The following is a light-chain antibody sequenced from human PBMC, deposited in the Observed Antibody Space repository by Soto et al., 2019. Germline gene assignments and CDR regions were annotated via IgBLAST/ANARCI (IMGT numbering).Light chain of an antibody. V-gene: IGLV2-14*01. Sequence: QSALAQPASVSESPGQPITISCAGTSSDVGGYNHVSWYQQHADKAPKLLIHEVSNRPSGVSNRFSGSKSGNTASLTISGLQAEDEADYYFTSYTSISPYVSGTGTRSPS. CDR2: EVS. CDR1: SSDVGGYNH. CDR3: TSYTSISPYV. J-gene: IGLJ1*01.